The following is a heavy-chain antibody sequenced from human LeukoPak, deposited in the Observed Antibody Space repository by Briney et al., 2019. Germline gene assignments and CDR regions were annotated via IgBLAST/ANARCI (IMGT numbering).Heavy chain of an antibody. V-gene: IGHV3-23*01. Sequence: GGSLRLSCAASGFTFSSYAMSWVRQAPGKGLEWVSAISGSGGSTYYADSVKGRFTISRDNSKNTLYLQMNSLRAEDTAVYYCAKGILVPAAMRNYFDYWGQGTLVTVSS. D-gene: IGHD2-2*01. CDR1: GFTFSSYA. CDR3: AKGILVPAAMRNYFDY. J-gene: IGHJ4*02. CDR2: ISGSGGST.